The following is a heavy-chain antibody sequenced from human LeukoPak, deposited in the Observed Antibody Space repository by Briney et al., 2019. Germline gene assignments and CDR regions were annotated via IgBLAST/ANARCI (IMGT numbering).Heavy chain of an antibody. CDR1: GFTVSGNY. Sequence: GGSLRLSCAASGFTVSGNYMSWVRQAPGKGLEWVSVIYSSDNTYYIDSVKGRYTISRDNSKNTLYLQMNSLRAEDTAVYYCAGRRVLDASFDYWGQGTLVTVSS. D-gene: IGHD3-16*01. V-gene: IGHV3-66*02. CDR2: IYSSDNT. J-gene: IGHJ4*02. CDR3: AGRRVLDASFDY.